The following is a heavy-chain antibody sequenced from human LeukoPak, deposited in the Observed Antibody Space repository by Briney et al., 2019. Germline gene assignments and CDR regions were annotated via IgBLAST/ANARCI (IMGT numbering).Heavy chain of an antibody. CDR2: MNPNSGNT. Sequence: XXXQAPGQGLEWMGWMNPNSGNTGYAQKFQGRVTITADKSTSTAYMELSSLRSEDTAVYYCARGFDVWGQGTTVTVSS. V-gene: IGHV1-8*03. J-gene: IGHJ6*02. CDR3: ARGFDV.